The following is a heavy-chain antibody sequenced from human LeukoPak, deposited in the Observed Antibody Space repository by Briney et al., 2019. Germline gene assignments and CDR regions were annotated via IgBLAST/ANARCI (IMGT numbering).Heavy chain of an antibody. V-gene: IGHV3-21*01. Sequence: LGGPVRHFCAASGFTLSSYTMNWVRQAAGKGLNWVSSISSCRCYIYFAGLVKGRFTISREHTENSLYLQMNTLRTEDTAVYYCARGRRRLAAAGASPPAPYFECWGQGTLVTVSS. CDR3: ARGRRRLAAAGASPPAPYFEC. CDR2: ISSCRCYI. J-gene: IGHJ4*01. D-gene: IGHD6-13*01. CDR1: GFTLSSYT.